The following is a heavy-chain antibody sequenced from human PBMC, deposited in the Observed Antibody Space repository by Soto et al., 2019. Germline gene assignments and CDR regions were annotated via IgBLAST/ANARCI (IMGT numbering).Heavy chain of an antibody. V-gene: IGHV2-5*02. CDR1: GFSLTTRGVG. Sequence: QITLKESGTTLVKPTQTLTLTCTFSGFSLTTRGVGVGWIRQPPGKSLECLALIYCDNDKRYRPSLQSRLPITKDSSKNQVVLTITNVDPVDSATYYCARIPNYYQYDWMDTWGQGTLVSVSS. J-gene: IGHJ5*02. D-gene: IGHD3-16*01. CDR3: ARIPNYYQYDWMDT. CDR2: IYCDNDK.